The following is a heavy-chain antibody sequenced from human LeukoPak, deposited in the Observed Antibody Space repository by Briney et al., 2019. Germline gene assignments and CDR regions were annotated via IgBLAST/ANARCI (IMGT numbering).Heavy chain of an antibody. D-gene: IGHD3-10*01. V-gene: IGHV1-69*13. CDR3: ARLFGELLWPLDY. J-gene: IGHJ4*02. CDR1: GGTFSSYA. CDR2: IIPIFGTA. Sequence: ASVKVSCKASGGTFSSYAISWVRQAPGQGLEWMGGIIPIFGTANYAQKFQGRVTITADESTSTAYMELSSLRSEDTAVYYCARLFGELLWPLDYWGQGTLVTVSS.